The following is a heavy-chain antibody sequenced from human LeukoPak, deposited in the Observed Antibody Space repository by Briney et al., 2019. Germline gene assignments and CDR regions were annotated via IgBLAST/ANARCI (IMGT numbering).Heavy chain of an antibody. Sequence: SETLSLTCTVSGGSISSSSYYWSWIRQPPGKGLEWIGYIYYSGSTNYNPSLKSRVTISVDTSKNQFSLKLSSVTAADTAVYYCAREVGRGWPIDYWGQGTLVTVSS. J-gene: IGHJ4*02. CDR2: IYYSGST. CDR1: GGSISSSSYY. CDR3: AREVGRGWPIDY. D-gene: IGHD1-26*01. V-gene: IGHV4-61*01.